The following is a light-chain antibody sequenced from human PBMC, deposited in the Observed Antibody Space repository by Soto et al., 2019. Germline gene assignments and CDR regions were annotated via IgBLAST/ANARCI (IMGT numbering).Light chain of an antibody. V-gene: IGKV3-15*01. CDR1: QSVSSN. CDR3: QQYNNWPPMA. Sequence: EIVMTQSPATLSVSPGERATLSCRASQSVSSNLAWYQQKPGQAPRLLIYGASARATGIPARLSGSGSGTEFTPTFSSLPSGDFAVYYCQQYNNWPPMAFGQGNKVEIK. J-gene: IGKJ1*01. CDR2: GAS.